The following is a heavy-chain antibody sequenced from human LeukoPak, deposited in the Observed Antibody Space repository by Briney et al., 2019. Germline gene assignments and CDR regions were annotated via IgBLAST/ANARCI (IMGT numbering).Heavy chain of an antibody. CDR2: TYYRSKWYN. D-gene: IGHD6-19*01. V-gene: IGHV6-1*01. J-gene: IGHJ1*01. Sequence: SQTLSLTCAISGDSVSSNSAAWNWIRQSPSRGLEWLGRTYYRSKWYNDYAVPVKSRITINPDTSRNHFSLQLNSVTPEDTAVYYCAREIVSVAGRYFQHWGQGTLVTVSS. CDR3: AREIVSVAGRYFQH. CDR1: GDSVSSNSAA.